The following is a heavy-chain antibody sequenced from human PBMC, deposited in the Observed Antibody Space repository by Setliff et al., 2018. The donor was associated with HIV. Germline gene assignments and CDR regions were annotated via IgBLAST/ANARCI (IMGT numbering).Heavy chain of an antibody. CDR3: ARAPRSPLRWRDNLLSSSSFFMDV. D-gene: IGHD2-21*01. CDR2: IYPGDSDT. CDR1: GYIFTGYW. V-gene: IGHV5-51*01. Sequence: GESLKISCEASGYIFTGYWIGWVRQMPGKGLEWMGIIYPGDSDTRYSPSFQGQVTFSADKSISAVYLQWDSLKASDSAIYYCARAPRSPLRWRDNLLSSSSFFMDVWGKGTTVTV. J-gene: IGHJ6*03.